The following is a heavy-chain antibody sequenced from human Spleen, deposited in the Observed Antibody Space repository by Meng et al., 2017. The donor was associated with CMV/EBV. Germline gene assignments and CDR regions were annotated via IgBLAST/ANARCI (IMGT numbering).Heavy chain of an antibody. CDR3: ARDSSSYGCSDF. Sequence: GSLRLSCTVSGGSISSSSYYWGWIRQPPGKGLEWIGSIYYSGSTYYNPSLKSRVTISVDTSKNQFSLKLSSVTAADTAVYYCARDSSSYGCSDFWGQGTLVTVSS. J-gene: IGHJ4*02. D-gene: IGHD5-18*01. V-gene: IGHV4-39*07. CDR2: IYYSGST. CDR1: GGSISSSSYY.